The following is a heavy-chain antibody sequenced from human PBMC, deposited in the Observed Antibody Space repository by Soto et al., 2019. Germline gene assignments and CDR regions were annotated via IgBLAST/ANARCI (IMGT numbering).Heavy chain of an antibody. CDR1: GFSLSTDRVG. V-gene: IGHV2-5*02. J-gene: IGHJ4*02. CDR3: TLSSTYSYADY. D-gene: IGHD5-18*01. Sequence: QITLKESGPPLVKPTQTLTLTCTFSGFSLSTDRVGVGWIRQPPGKALEWLALIYWDDDKRYSPSLKSRLTITKDTSKNQVVLTMANMDPVDTATYYCTLSSTYSYADYWGQGTLVTVSS. CDR2: IYWDDDK.